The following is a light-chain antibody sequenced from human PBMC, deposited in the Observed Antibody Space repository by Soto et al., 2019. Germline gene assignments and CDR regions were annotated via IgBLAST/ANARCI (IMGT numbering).Light chain of an antibody. CDR2: AAS. V-gene: IGKV1-39*01. Sequence: DIQMTQSPSSLSAFMGDRVTITCRASQSINTFLNWYQQQPGRAPRLLIYAASTLQSGVPSRFSGSGSGRDFTLTITSLQPEDFVIYYCQQTYSIPWTFGPATKVDIK. CDR3: QQTYSIPWT. J-gene: IGKJ1*01. CDR1: QSINTF.